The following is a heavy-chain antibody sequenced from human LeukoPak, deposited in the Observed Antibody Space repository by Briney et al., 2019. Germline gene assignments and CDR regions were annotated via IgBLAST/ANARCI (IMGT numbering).Heavy chain of an antibody. Sequence: PSETLSLTCTVSGGSISSISYYWGWIRQPPGKGLEWIGSIYNSGSTYYNPSLKSRVTISVDTSKNQFSLKLSSVTAADTAVYYCARGIVVVVTAIFDYWGQGTLVTVSS. J-gene: IGHJ4*02. D-gene: IGHD2-15*01. V-gene: IGHV4-39*07. CDR3: ARGIVVVVTAIFDY. CDR1: GGSISSISYY. CDR2: IYNSGST.